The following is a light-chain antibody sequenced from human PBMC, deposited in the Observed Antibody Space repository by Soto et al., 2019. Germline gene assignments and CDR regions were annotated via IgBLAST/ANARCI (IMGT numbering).Light chain of an antibody. V-gene: IGKV3-11*01. J-gene: IGKJ4*01. CDR3: QQRSNWPPS. CDR2: DAS. CDR1: QSVSSY. Sequence: EIVLTQSPATLSLSPGERATLSCRASQSVSSYLAWYQQKPGQAPRLLIYDASNWATGIPARFSGSRSGTDFTLTISSLEPEDFAVYYCQQRSNWPPSFGGGTKVEIK.